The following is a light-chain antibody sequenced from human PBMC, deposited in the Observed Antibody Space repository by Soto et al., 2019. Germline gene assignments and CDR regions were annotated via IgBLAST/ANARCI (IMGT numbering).Light chain of an antibody. Sequence: QSLLAQPPSASGSPVQSVTISCTGTSSDVGACNYFSWFQQHPGKDPKLMIYEVSKRPSGFPDRFSGSKSGSTASLTFSGLKAEDEADYYWSSCAGXNNLVFGGGTK. J-gene: IGLJ2*01. CDR3: SSCAGXNNLV. CDR1: SSDVGACNY. CDR2: EVS. V-gene: IGLV2-8*01.